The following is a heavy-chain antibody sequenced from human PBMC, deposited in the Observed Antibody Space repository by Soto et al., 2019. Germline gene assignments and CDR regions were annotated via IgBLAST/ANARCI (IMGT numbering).Heavy chain of an antibody. J-gene: IGHJ4*02. Sequence: EVQLLESGGGLVQPGGSLRLSCVASGLTFSNYAMTWVRQAPGKGLEWVSTIRGSASNTSYADSVRGRFTISRDNSKNTVFLEMDNLRADDTAVYYCAKNYGDASYQMFDYWGQGDLVIVSS. CDR3: AKNYGDASYQMFDY. V-gene: IGHV3-23*01. CDR2: IRGSASNT. D-gene: IGHD2-2*01. CDR1: GLTFSNYA.